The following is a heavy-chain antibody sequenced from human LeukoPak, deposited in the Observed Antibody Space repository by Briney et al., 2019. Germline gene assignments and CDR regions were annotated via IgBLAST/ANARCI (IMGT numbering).Heavy chain of an antibody. CDR2: ISYSGGST. CDR1: GFTFSNYA. V-gene: IGHV3-23*01. CDR3: ARYRCSGGTCYGRGDY. J-gene: IGHJ4*02. D-gene: IGHD2-15*01. Sequence: GGSLRLSCAASGFTFSNYAMNWVRQAPGKGLEWVSSISYSGGSTYYADSVKGRFTISRDNSKNTLYLQLNSLKASDTAMYYCARYRCSGGTCYGRGDYWGQGTLVTVSS.